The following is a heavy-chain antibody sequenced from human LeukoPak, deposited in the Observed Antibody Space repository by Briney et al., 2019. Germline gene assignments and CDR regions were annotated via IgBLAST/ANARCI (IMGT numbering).Heavy chain of an antibody. CDR1: GGSISSSTSY. J-gene: IGHJ4*02. CDR2: IYYSGST. D-gene: IGHD1-26*01. V-gene: IGHV4-39*01. CDR3: ARNASDSGTSYFDY. Sequence: SETLSLTCTVSGGSISSSTSYWGWIRQPPGKGLEWIGSIYYSGSTSYNPSLKSRVTISVDTSKKQFSLKLDSVTAADTAVYYCARNASDSGTSYFDYWGQGTLVTVPS.